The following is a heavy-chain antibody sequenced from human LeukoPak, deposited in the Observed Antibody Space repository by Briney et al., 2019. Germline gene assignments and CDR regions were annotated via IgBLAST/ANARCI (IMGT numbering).Heavy chain of an antibody. D-gene: IGHD3-10*01. V-gene: IGHV4-34*01. CDR1: GGSFSGYY. J-gene: IGHJ6*03. CDR3: ARGLKTMVRGIIILGDGYYYYYMDV. CDR2: INHSGST. Sequence: SETLSLTCAVYGGSFSGYYWSWIRQPPGKGLEWIGEINHSGSTNYNPSLKSRVTISVDTSKNQFSLKLSSVTAADTAVYYCARGLKTMVRGIIILGDGYYYYYMDVWGKGTTVTVSS.